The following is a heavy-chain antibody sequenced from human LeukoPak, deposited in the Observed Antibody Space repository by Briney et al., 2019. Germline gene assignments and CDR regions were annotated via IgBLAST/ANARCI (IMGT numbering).Heavy chain of an antibody. J-gene: IGHJ4*02. Sequence: GGSLRLSCAASGFTFSSYWMSWVRQAPGKGLEWVANIKQDGSEKYYVDSVKGRFTISRDNAKNSLYLQMNSLRAEDTAVYYCARERGDIVVVPAAKRRGYFDYWGQGTLVTVSS. D-gene: IGHD2-2*01. CDR3: ARERGDIVVVPAAKRRGYFDY. CDR2: IKQDGSEK. CDR1: GFTFSSYW. V-gene: IGHV3-7*01.